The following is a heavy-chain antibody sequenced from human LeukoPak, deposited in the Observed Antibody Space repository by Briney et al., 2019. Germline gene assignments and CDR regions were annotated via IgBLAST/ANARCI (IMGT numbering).Heavy chain of an antibody. CDR3: ARVSRRRLVIIYYYYMDV. V-gene: IGHV4-4*02. Sequence: PSETLSLTCAVSGGSISSSNWWSWVRQPPGKGLEWIGEIYHSGSTNYNPSLKSRVTISVDKSKNQFSLKLSSVTAADTAVYYCARVSRRRLVIIYYYYMDVWGKGTTVTISS. CDR2: IYHSGST. D-gene: IGHD3-9*01. J-gene: IGHJ6*03. CDR1: GGSISSSNW.